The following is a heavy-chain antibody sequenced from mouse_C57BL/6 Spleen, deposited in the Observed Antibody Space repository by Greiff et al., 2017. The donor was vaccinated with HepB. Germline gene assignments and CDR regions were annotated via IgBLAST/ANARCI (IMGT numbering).Heavy chain of an antibody. CDR3: ASHWDDAMDY. Sequence: QVQLQQSGPELVKPGASVKLSCKASGYTFTSYDINWVKQRPGQGLEWIGWIYPRDGSTKYNAQFKGKATLTVDTSSSTAYMELHSLTSEDSAVYFCASHWDDAMDYWGQGTSVTVSS. D-gene: IGHD4-1*01. V-gene: IGHV1-85*01. CDR1: GYTFTSYD. CDR2: IYPRDGST. J-gene: IGHJ4*01.